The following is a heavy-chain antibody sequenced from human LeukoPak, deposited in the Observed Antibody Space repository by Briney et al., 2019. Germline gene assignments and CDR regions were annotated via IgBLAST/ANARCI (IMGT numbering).Heavy chain of an antibody. CDR2: ISSSSSYI. D-gene: IGHD3-9*01. V-gene: IGHV3-21*01. CDR3: ARAGLRYFDWQSA. CDR1: GFTFSSYS. J-gene: IGHJ5*02. Sequence: GGSLRLSCAASGFTFSSYSMNWVRQAPGKGLEWVSSISSSSSYIYYADSVKGRFTISRDNAKNSLYLQMNSLRAEDTAVYYCARAGLRYFDWQSAWGQGTLVSVSS.